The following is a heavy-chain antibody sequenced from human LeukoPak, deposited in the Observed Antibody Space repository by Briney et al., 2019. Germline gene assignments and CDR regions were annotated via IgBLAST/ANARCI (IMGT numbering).Heavy chain of an antibody. D-gene: IGHD1-1*01. CDR2: ISGDGAND. V-gene: IGHV3-43*02. CDR3: AKRSGAPNNFDY. Sequence: GGSLRLSCATSGFTFDEHSMHWVRQVPGRGLEWVSLISGDGANDYYADSEKRLFTISSDNSRNSLFLLMNSLRTEETVLYFCAKRSGAPNNFDYWGQGVLVTVSS. CDR1: GFTFDEHS. J-gene: IGHJ4*02.